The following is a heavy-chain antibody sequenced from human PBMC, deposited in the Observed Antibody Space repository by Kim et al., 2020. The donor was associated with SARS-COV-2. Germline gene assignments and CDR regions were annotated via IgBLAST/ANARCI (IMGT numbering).Heavy chain of an antibody. J-gene: IGHJ5*02. V-gene: IGHV4-34*01. CDR2: INHSGST. D-gene: IGHD6-13*01. CDR1: GGSFSGYY. CDR3: ARGIFYSSSWHNWFDP. Sequence: SETLSLTCAVYGGSFSGYYWSWIRQPPGKGLEWIGEINHSGSTNYNPSLKSRVTISVDTSKNQFSLKLSSVTAADTAVYYCARGIFYSSSWHNWFDPWGQGTLSPSPQ.